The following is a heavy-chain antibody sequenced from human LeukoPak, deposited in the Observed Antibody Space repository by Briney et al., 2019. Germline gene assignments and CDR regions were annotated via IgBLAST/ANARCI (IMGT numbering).Heavy chain of an antibody. J-gene: IGHJ4*02. V-gene: IGHV3-30*18. Sequence: GRSLRLSCAASGFTFSSYGMHWVRQAPGKGLEWVAVISRDGSDNHYADSVKGRFTISRDNSKNTVYLQMSSLRPEDTAVYFCAKELYFGSGSYPDYWGQGTLVRVSS. CDR2: ISRDGSDN. CDR3: AKELYFGSGSYPDY. CDR1: GFTFSSYG. D-gene: IGHD3-10*01.